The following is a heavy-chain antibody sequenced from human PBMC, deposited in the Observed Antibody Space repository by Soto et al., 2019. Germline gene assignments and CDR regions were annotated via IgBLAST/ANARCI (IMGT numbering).Heavy chain of an antibody. CDR2: MSVSGST. CDR1: GFTCNSYA. J-gene: IGHJ6*02. CDR3: AKKVGPPGYSYGFYGTDV. D-gene: IGHD5-18*01. Sequence: EVQVLESGGGLVQPGGSLRLSCAASGFTCNSYAMTWVRQARGKGLEWVSAMSVSGSTHYAASVKGRFTISRDNSKNTLYLQMNSLRAEDTAIYYCAKKVGPPGYSYGFYGTDVRGQGTTVTVSS. V-gene: IGHV3-23*01.